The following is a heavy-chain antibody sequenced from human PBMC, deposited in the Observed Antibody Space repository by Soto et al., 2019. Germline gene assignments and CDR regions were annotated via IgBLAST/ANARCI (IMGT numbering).Heavy chain of an antibody. V-gene: IGHV4-59*01. CDR1: GGSMGNYF. CDR3: AAGEASSRNLAPYYLDF. CDR2: IHYSGTT. J-gene: IGHJ4*02. D-gene: IGHD6-13*01. Sequence: PSETLSLTCTVSGGSMGNYFWTWMRQPPGKGLEWIGYIHYSGTTSFFPSYNPSLRSRVTISEDTSKNQFSLKLLSVTTADTAVYFCAAGEASSRNLAPYYLDFWGQGTLVTVSS.